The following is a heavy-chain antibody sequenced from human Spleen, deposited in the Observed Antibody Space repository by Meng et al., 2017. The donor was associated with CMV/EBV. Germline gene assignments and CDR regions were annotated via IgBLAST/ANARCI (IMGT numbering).Heavy chain of an antibody. V-gene: IGHV3-49*04. Sequence: GESLKISCAASGFTFSGYWMNWVRQAPGGGLEWIGFIRTKPSGGTTEYAASVKGRFTISRDDSKSIAYLQMNSLKSEDTGVYYCARESIVLVAATKLHSYHGMDVWGQGTTVTVSS. D-gene: IGHD2-15*01. J-gene: IGHJ6*02. CDR3: ARESIVLVAATKLHSYHGMDV. CDR1: GFTFSGYW. CDR2: IRTKPSGGTT.